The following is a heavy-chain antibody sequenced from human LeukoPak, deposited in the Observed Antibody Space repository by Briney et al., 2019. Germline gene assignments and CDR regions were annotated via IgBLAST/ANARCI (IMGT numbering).Heavy chain of an antibody. CDR1: GGSISSYY. J-gene: IGHJ4*02. Sequence: SETLSLTCTVSGGSISSYYRSWIRQPPGKGLEWIGYIYYSGSTNYNPSLKSRVTISVDTSKNQFSLKLSSVTAADTAVYYCARGPPYCSSTSCYPFFDYWGQGTLVTVSS. CDR2: IYYSGST. D-gene: IGHD2-2*01. V-gene: IGHV4-59*01. CDR3: ARGPPYCSSTSCYPFFDY.